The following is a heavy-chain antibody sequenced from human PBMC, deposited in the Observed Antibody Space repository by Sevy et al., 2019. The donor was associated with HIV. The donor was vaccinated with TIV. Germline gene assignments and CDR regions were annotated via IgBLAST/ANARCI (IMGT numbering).Heavy chain of an antibody. V-gene: IGHV3-7*01. CDR1: GFTFSSYW. CDR3: ARDRAYYDFWSGYYWY. CDR2: IKQDGSEK. D-gene: IGHD3-3*01. Sequence: GGSLRLSCAASGFTFSSYWMSWVRQAPGKGLEWVANIKQDGSEKYYVDSVKGRFTISRDNAKNSLYLQMNSLRAEDTAVYYCARDRAYYDFWSGYYWYWGQGTLVTVSS. J-gene: IGHJ4*02.